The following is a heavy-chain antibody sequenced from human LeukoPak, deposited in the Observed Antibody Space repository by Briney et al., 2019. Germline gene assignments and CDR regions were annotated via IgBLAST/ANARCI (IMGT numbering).Heavy chain of an antibody. CDR3: ASHGGL. D-gene: IGHD5-12*01. CDR1: GFSFSSYG. V-gene: IGHV3-33*01. CDR2: IWYDGSNK. J-gene: IGHJ4*02. Sequence: GGSLRLSCAASGFSFSSYGMHWVRQAPGKGLGWVAVIWYDGSNKNYADSVKGRFTISRVNSKNMLYLQMNSLRVEDTALYYCASHGGLWGQGTLVTVSS.